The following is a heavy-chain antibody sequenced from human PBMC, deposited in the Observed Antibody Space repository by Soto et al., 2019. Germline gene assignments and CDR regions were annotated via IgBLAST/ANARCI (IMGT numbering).Heavy chain of an antibody. CDR3: YYYGMNV. V-gene: IGHV4-39*01. J-gene: IGHJ6*02. Sequence: LSLTCTVSGGSISSSSYYWGWILQPPGKGLEWIGSIYYSGSTYYNPSLKSRVTISVDTSKNQFSLKLSSVTAADTAVYYCYYYGMNVWGQGTTVTVSS. CDR1: GGSISSSSYY. CDR2: IYYSGST.